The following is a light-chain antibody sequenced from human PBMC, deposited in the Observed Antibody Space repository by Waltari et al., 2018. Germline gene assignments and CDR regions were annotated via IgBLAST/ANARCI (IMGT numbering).Light chain of an antibody. CDR3: QQSFRFPRT. CDR1: QTVFSASSVKTF. J-gene: IGKJ1*01. Sequence: DIVLTQSPDSLSVSLGETATINCKSSQTVFSASSVKTFLSWFQQKPGQPPKLLISWASTRESGVSDRFRGSGSKTDFTLTITSLQPEDVAVYYCQQSFRFPRTFGQGTRVEI. V-gene: IGKV4-1*01. CDR2: WAS.